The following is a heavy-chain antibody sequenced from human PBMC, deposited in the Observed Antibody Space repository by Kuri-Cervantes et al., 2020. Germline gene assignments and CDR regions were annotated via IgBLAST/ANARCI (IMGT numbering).Heavy chain of an antibody. V-gene: IGHV4-34*01. CDR2: INHSGST. CDR1: GGSLSNYY. J-gene: IGHJ6*03. D-gene: IGHD3-10*01. Sequence: SETLSLTCIVSGGSLSNYYWSWIRQSPGKGLEWIGEINHSGSTNYNPSLKSRVSMSVDTSKNQFSLKLSSVTAADTAVYYCARVVSYYMDVWGKGTTVTVSS. CDR3: ARVVSYYMDV.